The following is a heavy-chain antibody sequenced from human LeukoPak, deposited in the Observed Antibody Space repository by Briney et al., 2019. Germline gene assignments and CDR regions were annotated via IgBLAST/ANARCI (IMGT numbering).Heavy chain of an antibody. D-gene: IGHD6-13*01. CDR1: GFTFSSYW. CDR3: ARDIGGVEQQLVWGGNWFDP. Sequence: GGSLRLSCAASGFTFSSYWMSWVRQAPGKGLEWVANIKQDGSEKYYVDSVKGRFTISRDNAKNSLYLQMNSLRAEDTAVYYCARDIGGVEQQLVWGGNWFDPWGQGTLVTVSS. V-gene: IGHV3-7*01. J-gene: IGHJ5*02. CDR2: IKQDGSEK.